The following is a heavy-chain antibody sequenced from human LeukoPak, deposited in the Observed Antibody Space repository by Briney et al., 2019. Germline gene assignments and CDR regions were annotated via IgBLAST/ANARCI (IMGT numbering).Heavy chain of an antibody. D-gene: IGHD3-22*01. CDR3: ARATYYYDSSGYYYYAFDI. Sequence: SETLSLTCTVSGGSISSSSYYWGWVRQPPGKGLEWIGEIYHSGSTNYNPSLKSRVTISVDKSKNQFSLKLSSVTAADTAVYYCARATYYYDSSGYYYYAFDIWGQGTMVTVSS. CDR2: IYHSGST. CDR1: GGSISSSSYY. J-gene: IGHJ3*02. V-gene: IGHV4-39*07.